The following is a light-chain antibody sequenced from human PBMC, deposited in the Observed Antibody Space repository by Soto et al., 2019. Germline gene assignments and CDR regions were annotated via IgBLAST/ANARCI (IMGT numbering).Light chain of an antibody. CDR3: MQALQTPPA. CDR2: LGS. J-gene: IGKJ5*01. CDR1: QSLLHRNRYNY. V-gene: IGKV2-28*01. Sequence: DIVMTQSPLSLPVTPGEPASISCRSSQSLLHRNRYNYLDWYLQKPGQSPQLLIYLGSNRASGVPDRFSGSGSGTDFTLKISRVEAEDVGVYYCMQALQTPPAFGQGTRLEIK.